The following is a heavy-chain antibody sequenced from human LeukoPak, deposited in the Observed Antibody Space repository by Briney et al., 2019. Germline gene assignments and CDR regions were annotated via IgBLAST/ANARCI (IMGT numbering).Heavy chain of an antibody. CDR1: GFTFDDYA. CDR2: ISWNSGSI. Sequence: PGGSLRLSCAASGFTFDDYAMHWVRQAPGKGLEWVSGISWNSGSIGYADSVKGRFTISRDNSKNTLYLQMNSLRAEDTAVYYCAKGDYSNVWGYYGMDVWGQGTTVTVSS. D-gene: IGHD4-11*01. J-gene: IGHJ6*02. V-gene: IGHV3-9*01. CDR3: AKGDYSNVWGYYGMDV.